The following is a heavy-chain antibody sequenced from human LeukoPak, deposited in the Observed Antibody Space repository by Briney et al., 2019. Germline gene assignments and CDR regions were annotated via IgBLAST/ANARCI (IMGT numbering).Heavy chain of an antibody. CDR2: INTNTGNP. Sequence: ASVKVSCKTSGYTFTSYAMNWVRQAPGQGLEWMGWINTNTGNPTYAQGFTGRFVFSLDTSVTTAYLQISSLKAEDTAVYYCAISPVYYDILTGYYKASPWDYWGQGTLVTVSS. V-gene: IGHV7-4-1*02. CDR1: GYTFTSYA. J-gene: IGHJ4*02. CDR3: AISPVYYDILTGYYKASPWDY. D-gene: IGHD3-9*01.